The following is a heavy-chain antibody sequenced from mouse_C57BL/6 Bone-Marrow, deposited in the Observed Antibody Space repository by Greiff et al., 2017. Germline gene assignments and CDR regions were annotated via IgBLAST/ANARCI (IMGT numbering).Heavy chain of an antibody. CDR1: GYTFTSYW. J-gene: IGHJ1*03. CDR2: IDPSDSYP. CDR3: TAYYSNYDWYFDV. V-gene: IGHV1-50*01. Sequence: QVHVKQPGAELVKPGASVKLSCKASGYTFTSYWMQWVKQRPGQGLEWIGEIDPSDSYPNYNQKFKGKATLTVDTSSSTAYMQLSSLTSEDSAVYYCTAYYSNYDWYFDVWGTGTTVTVSS. D-gene: IGHD2-5*01.